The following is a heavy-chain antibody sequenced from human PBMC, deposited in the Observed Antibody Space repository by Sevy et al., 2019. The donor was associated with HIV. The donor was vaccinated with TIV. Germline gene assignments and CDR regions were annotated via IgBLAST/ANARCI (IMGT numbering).Heavy chain of an antibody. CDR2: VASHGNYK. J-gene: IGHJ4*02. CDR3: ARLQSCGGDCYYFDS. V-gene: IGHV3-30-3*01. CDR1: GFTFRRYD. Sequence: GGSLRLSCAASGFTFRRYDMHWVRQAPGRGLEWVAVVASHGNYKSFADFVRGRFTISRDNARNSLDLQMTSLRTEDTDVYYCARLQSCGGDCYYFDSWGQGALVTVSS. D-gene: IGHD2-21*02.